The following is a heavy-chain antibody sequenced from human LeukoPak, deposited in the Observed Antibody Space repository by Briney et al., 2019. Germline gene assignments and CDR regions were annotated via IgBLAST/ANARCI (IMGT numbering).Heavy chain of an antibody. CDR2: IIPIFGTA. D-gene: IGHD3-9*01. J-gene: IGHJ3*02. CDR1: GGTFSSYA. Sequence: SVKVSCKASGGTFSSYAISWVRQAPGQGLEWMGGIIPIFGTANYAQKFQGRVTITADESTSTAYMELSSLRSEDTAVYYCARVQRGKDYDILTGYCDDAFDIWGQGTMVTVSS. CDR3: ARVQRGKDYDILTGYCDDAFDI. V-gene: IGHV1-69*13.